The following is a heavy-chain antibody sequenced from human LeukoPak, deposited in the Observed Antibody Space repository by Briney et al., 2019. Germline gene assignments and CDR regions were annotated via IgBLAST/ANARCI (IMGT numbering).Heavy chain of an antibody. J-gene: IGHJ4*02. CDR3: ARDSSYGFDY. D-gene: IGHD3-16*01. CDR2: IRYDGRNK. V-gene: IGHV3-30*02. CDR1: GFTFSGYG. Sequence: PGGSLRLSCAASGFTFSGYGMHWVRQGPGRGLQWVAFIRYDGRNKYYADSVKGRFTISRDNAKNSLYLQMNSLRAEDTAVYYCARDSSYGFDYWGQGTLVTVSS.